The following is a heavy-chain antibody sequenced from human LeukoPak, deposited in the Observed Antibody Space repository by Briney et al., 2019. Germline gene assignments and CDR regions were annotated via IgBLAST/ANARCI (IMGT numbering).Heavy chain of an antibody. CDR2: ISYDGSNK. CDR1: GFTFSSYA. CDR3: ARYYYDSSSSHEYFQH. J-gene: IGHJ1*01. V-gene: IGHV3-30-3*01. D-gene: IGHD3-22*01. Sequence: GGSLRLSCAASGFTFSSYAMHWVRQAPGKGLEWVAVISYDGSNKYYADSVKGRFTISRDNSKSTLYLQMNSLRAEDTAVYYCARYYYDSSSSHEYFQHWGQGTLVTVSS.